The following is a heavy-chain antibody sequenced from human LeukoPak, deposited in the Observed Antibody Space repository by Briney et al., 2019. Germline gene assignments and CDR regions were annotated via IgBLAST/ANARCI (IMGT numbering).Heavy chain of an antibody. CDR2: IKHDGSET. Sequence: AGSLRLSCAGSGFTFSHHWMSWVRQAPGKGLEWVANIKHDGSETYYVCSVRGRFIASRNNAKTSLYLQIDSLRAEDTAVYFCARDPPAPGGCFDPWGQGTLVTVSS. V-gene: IGHV3-7*01. D-gene: IGHD4-23*01. CDR1: GFTFSHHW. J-gene: IGHJ5*02. CDR3: ARDPPAPGGCFDP.